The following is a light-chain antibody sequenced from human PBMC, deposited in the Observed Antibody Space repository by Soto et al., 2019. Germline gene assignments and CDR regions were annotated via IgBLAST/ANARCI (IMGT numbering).Light chain of an antibody. CDR2: GIS. Sequence: SVLTQSPGTLSLSPGERATLSCRASQSVTNRYFAWYQQRPGQAPRLLIYGISNRATGIPDRFSGSGSGTDFTLTISRLEPEDFVVYYCQQYSSLPHTFGQGTKVDIK. V-gene: IGKV3-20*01. CDR3: QQYSSLPHT. CDR1: QSVTNRY. J-gene: IGKJ2*01.